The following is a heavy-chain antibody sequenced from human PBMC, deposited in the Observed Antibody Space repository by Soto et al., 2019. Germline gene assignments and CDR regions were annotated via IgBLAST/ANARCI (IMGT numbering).Heavy chain of an antibody. J-gene: IGHJ6*03. CDR3: AREGSGYCSGGSCHDGSYYYYYMDV. V-gene: IGHV4-34*01. CDR2: IYHSGST. D-gene: IGHD2-15*01. Sequence: SETLSLTCAVYGGSFSDYYWSWIRQPPGKGLEWIGEIYHSGSTNYNPSLKSRVTISVDTSKNQFSLKLSSVTAADTAVYYCAREGSGYCSGGSCHDGSYYYYYMDVWGKGTTVTVSS. CDR1: GGSFSDYY.